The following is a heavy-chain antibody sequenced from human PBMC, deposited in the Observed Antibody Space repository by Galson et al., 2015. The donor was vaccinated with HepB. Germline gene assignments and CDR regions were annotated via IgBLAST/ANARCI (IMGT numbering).Heavy chain of an antibody. CDR3: ARGDDILTGYYRGFDY. CDR1: GYTFTSYG. CDR2: ISAYNGNT. J-gene: IGHJ4*02. Sequence: SVKVSCKASGYTFTSYGISWVRQAPGQGLEWMGWISAYNGNTNYAQKLQGRVTMTTDTSTSTAYMELRSLRSDDTAVYYCARGDDILTGYYRGFDYWGQGTLVSVSS. V-gene: IGHV1-18*04. D-gene: IGHD3-9*01.